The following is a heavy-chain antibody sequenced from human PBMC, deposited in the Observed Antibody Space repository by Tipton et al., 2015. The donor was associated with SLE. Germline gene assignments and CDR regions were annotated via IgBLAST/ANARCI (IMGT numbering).Heavy chain of an antibody. CDR1: GGSFSGYY. Sequence: TLSLTCAVYGGSFSGYYWSWIRQPPGKGLEWIGEINHSGSTNYNPSLKSRATISVDTSKNQFSLKLSSVTAADTAVYYCARGYYGSGSGRYFDLWGRGTLVTVSS. D-gene: IGHD3-10*01. V-gene: IGHV4-34*01. CDR3: ARGYYGSGSGRYFDL. CDR2: INHSGST. J-gene: IGHJ2*01.